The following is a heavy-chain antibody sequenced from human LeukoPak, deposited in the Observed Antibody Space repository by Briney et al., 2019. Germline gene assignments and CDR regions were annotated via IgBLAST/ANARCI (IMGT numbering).Heavy chain of an antibody. J-gene: IGHJ4*02. V-gene: IGHV1-24*01. D-gene: IGHD6-19*01. CDR2: FDPEDGET. CDR1: GYTLTELS. Sequence: GASVKVSCKASGYTLTELSMHWVRQAPGKGLEWMGGFDPEDGETIYAQKFQGRVTMTEDTSTDTAYMELSSLRSEDTAVYYCATVVGWSTYFDYWGQGTLVTVSS. CDR3: ATVVGWSTYFDY.